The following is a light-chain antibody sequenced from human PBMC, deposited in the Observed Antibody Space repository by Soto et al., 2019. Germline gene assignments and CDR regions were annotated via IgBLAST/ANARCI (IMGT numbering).Light chain of an antibody. CDR2: DVS. Sequence: QSALTQPRSVSGSPGQSVTISCTGTSRDVGGYNYVSWYQQHPGKAPKLMIYDVSKRPSGVPDRFSGSKSANTASLTISGLQAEDEADYYCCSYAGSYTWVFGGGTKLTVL. V-gene: IGLV2-11*01. J-gene: IGLJ3*02. CDR3: CSYAGSYTWV. CDR1: SRDVGGYNY.